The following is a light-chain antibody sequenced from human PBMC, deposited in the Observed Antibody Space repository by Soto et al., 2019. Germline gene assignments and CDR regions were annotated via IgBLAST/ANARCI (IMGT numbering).Light chain of an antibody. V-gene: IGKV3-20*01. Sequence: EIVLTQSPGTLSLSPGERATLSCRASQSLSSSYLAWHRQNPGQAPMLLIYGASNRATGLPDRCSGSGSGTEFTPTISSLEPDDVAVYYCQLYGSSPTTFGQGTKVEIK. J-gene: IGKJ1*01. CDR3: QLYGSSPTT. CDR2: GAS. CDR1: QSLSSSY.